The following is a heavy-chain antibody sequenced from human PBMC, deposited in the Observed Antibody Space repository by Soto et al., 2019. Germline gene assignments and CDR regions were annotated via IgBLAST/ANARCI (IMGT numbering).Heavy chain of an antibody. CDR1: GFTFSSYA. CDR2: ISSNGGST. J-gene: IGHJ4*02. D-gene: IGHD3-22*01. V-gene: IGHV3-64*02. CDR3: AKDGAYMYYYDSSGYLDY. Sequence: PGGSLRLSCAASGFTFSSYAMHWVRQAPGKGLEYVSAISSNGGSTYYADSVKGRFTISRDNSKNTLYLQMNSLRAEDTAVYYCAKDGAYMYYYDSSGYLDYWGQGTLVTVSS.